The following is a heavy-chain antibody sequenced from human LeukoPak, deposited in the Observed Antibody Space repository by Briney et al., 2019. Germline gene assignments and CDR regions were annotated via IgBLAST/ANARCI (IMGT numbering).Heavy chain of an antibody. D-gene: IGHD5-12*01. CDR1: GFTFSSYS. J-gene: IGHJ3*02. V-gene: IGHV3-21*01. CDR2: ISSSSYI. CDR3: ARHSGYDSDDAFDI. Sequence: GGSLRLSCAASGFTFSSYSMNWVRQAPGKGLEWVSSISSSSYIYYADSVKGRFTISRDNAKNSLYLQMNSLRAEDTAVYYCARHSGYDSDDAFDIWGQGTMVTVSS.